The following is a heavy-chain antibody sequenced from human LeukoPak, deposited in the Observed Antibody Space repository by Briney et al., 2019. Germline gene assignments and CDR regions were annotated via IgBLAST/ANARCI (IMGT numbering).Heavy chain of an antibody. V-gene: IGHV4-4*02. CDR2: TYHSGIT. D-gene: IGHD3-10*01. J-gene: IGHJ6*03. CDR1: GGSISSNNW. CDR3: ARGGTYYGSGSYYRVYYYMDV. Sequence: SETLSLTCAVSGGSISSNNWWSWVRQPPGKGLEWIGETYHSGITNYNPSLKSRVSISVDKSKNQFSLTLTSVTAADTAVYYCARGGTYYGSGSYYRVYYYMDVWGKGTTVTVSS.